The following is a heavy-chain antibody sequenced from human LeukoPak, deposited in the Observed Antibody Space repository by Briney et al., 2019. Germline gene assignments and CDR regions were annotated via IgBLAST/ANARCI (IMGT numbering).Heavy chain of an antibody. CDR1: GFTFNSYA. Sequence: GGSLRLSCAASGFTFNSYAMSWVRQAPGKGLEWVSAISGSGGSTYYADSVKGRFTISRDNSKNTLYLQMNSLRAEDTAVYYCAKQRSYGEGSFDYWGRGTLVTVSS. D-gene: IGHD4-17*01. J-gene: IGHJ4*02. V-gene: IGHV3-23*01. CDR3: AKQRSYGEGSFDY. CDR2: ISGSGGST.